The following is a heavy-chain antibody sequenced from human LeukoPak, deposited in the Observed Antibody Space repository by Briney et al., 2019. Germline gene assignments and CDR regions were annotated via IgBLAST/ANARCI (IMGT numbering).Heavy chain of an antibody. D-gene: IGHD3-16*01. V-gene: IGHV3-21*01. CDR1: GFTLSTYS. Sequence: LGGSLSLSCAASGFTLSTYSMNWVRQAPGKGLEWVSCISTRSTYIYYADSVKGRFTISRDNAKNSLYLQMNSLRAEDTAVYYCARARGRSINDAFDIWGQGTMVTVSS. CDR2: ISTRSTYI. CDR3: ARARGRSINDAFDI. J-gene: IGHJ3*02.